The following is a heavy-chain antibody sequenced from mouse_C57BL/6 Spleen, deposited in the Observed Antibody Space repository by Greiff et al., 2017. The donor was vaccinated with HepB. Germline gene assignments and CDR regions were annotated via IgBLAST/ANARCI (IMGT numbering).Heavy chain of an antibody. CDR1: GYTFTDYN. CDR3: AREGYYYGSSPWYFDV. D-gene: IGHD1-1*01. V-gene: IGHV1-22*01. CDR2: INPNNGGT. Sequence: EVQLQQSGPELVKPGASVKMSCKASGYTFTDYNMHWVKQSHGKSLEWIGYINPNNGGTSYNQKFKGKATLTVHKSSSTAYMELRSLTSEDSAVYYCAREGYYYGSSPWYFDVWGTGTTVTVSS. J-gene: IGHJ1*03.